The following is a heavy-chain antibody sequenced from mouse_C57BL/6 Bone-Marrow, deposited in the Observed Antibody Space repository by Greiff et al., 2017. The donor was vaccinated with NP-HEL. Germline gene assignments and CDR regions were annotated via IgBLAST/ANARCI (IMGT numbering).Heavy chain of an antibody. V-gene: IGHV3-8*01. CDR3: ARGDWDPPYAMDY. J-gene: IGHJ4*01. Sequence: EVQLQESGPGLAKPSQTLSLTCSVTGYSITSAYWNWIRKFPGNKLEYMGYISYSGSTYYNPSLKSRISITRDTSKNQYYLQLNSVTTEDTATYYCARGDWDPPYAMDYWGQGTSVTVSS. CDR1: GYSITSAY. D-gene: IGHD4-1*01. CDR2: ISYSGST.